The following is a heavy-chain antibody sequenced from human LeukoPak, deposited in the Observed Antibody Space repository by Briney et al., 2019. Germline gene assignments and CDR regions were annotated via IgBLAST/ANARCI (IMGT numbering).Heavy chain of an antibody. CDR3: AKAVADDYFDY. Sequence: PGGSLRLSCVASGFTFDDYAMHWVRQAPGKGLEWVSGISWNSGSIGYADSVKGRFTISRDNAKNSLYLQMNSLRAEDTALYYCAKAVADDYFDYWGQGTLVTVSS. D-gene: IGHD5-12*01. CDR1: GFTFDDYA. V-gene: IGHV3-9*01. J-gene: IGHJ4*02. CDR2: ISWNSGSI.